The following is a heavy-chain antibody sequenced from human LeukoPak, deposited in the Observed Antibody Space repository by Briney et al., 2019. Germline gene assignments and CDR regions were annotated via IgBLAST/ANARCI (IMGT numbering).Heavy chain of an antibody. CDR3: AKDYTGIHYFDY. CDR2: IRYDGSNK. V-gene: IGHV3-30*02. J-gene: IGHJ4*02. Sequence: GGCLRLSCAASGFTFSSYDMHWVRQAPGKGLEWVAFIRYDGSNKYYADSVKGRFTISRDNSKNTLYLQMNSLRAEDTAVYDCAKDYTGIHYFDYWGQGTLVTVSS. D-gene: IGHD1-1*01. CDR1: GFTFSSYD.